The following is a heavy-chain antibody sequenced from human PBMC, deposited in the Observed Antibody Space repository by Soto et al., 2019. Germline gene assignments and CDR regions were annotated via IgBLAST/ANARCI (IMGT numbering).Heavy chain of an antibody. CDR1: GFTCDTSA. Sequence: PGRSLILSCAASGFTCDTSAMSWVRQTPQRCLEWVSAISASGTGTLYTDSVKCLFTISRDDSKNTVYLQMNSLRVEDTAVYFCAKGAPFWSLDWFDPWGQGILVTVSS. J-gene: IGHJ5*02. CDR2: ISASGTGT. V-gene: IGHV3-23*01. CDR3: AKGAPFWSLDWFDP. D-gene: IGHD3-3*01.